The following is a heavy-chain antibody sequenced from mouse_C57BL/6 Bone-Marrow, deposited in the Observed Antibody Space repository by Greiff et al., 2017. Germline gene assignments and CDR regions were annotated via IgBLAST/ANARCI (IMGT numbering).Heavy chain of an antibody. J-gene: IGHJ3*01. Sequence: DVKLVESGGGLVQPKGSLKLSCAASGFSFNTYAMNWVRQAPGKGLEWVARIRSKSNNYATYYADSVKDRFTISRDDSESMLYLQMNDSKTEDTAMYYCVTGTWFGYWGQGTLVTVSA. D-gene: IGHD4-1*01. CDR3: VTGTWFGY. CDR1: GFSFNTYA. V-gene: IGHV10-1*01. CDR2: IRSKSNNYAT.